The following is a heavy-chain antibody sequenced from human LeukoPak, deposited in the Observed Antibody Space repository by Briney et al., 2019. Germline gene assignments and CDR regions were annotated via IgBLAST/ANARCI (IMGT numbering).Heavy chain of an antibody. V-gene: IGHV3-7*01. CDR3: AKGGVFYYDSGFDY. CDR2: IKQDGSEK. J-gene: IGHJ4*02. Sequence: PGGSLRLSCAASGFTFSSYWMSWVRQAPGKGLEWVANIKQDGSEKYYVDSVKGRFTISRDNAKNSLYLQMNSLNSEDTAVYYCAKGGVFYYDSGFDYWGQGTLVTVSS. D-gene: IGHD3-10*01. CDR1: GFTFSSYW.